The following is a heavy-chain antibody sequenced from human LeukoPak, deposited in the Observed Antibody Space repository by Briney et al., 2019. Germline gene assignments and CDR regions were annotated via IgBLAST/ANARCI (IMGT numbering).Heavy chain of an antibody. J-gene: IGHJ6*04. D-gene: IGHD3-10*01. CDR3: ARSMVRGVVPYYGMDV. V-gene: IGHV1-2*04. CDR1: GYTFTGYY. CDR2: INPNSGGT. Sequence: ASVNVSFKASGYTFTGYYMHWVRQAPGQGLEWMGWINPNSGGTNYAQKFQGWVTMTRDTSISTAYMELSRLRSDDTAVYYRARSMVRGVVPYYGMDVWGKGTTVTVSS.